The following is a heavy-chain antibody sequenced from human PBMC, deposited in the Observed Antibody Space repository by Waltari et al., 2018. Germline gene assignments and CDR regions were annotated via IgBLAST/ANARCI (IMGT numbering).Heavy chain of an antibody. CDR2: IYYSGCT. Sequence: QVQLQESGPGLVKPSQTLSLPCTVSGGSISSGGYYWSWIRQHPGKGLEWVGYIYYSGCTYYNPALNSRVTIPVDTSKNPFSLKLSSVTAADTAVYYCARRGYSGYYFDYWGQGTMVTVSS. CDR3: ARRGYSGYYFDY. J-gene: IGHJ4*03. V-gene: IGHV4-31*03. D-gene: IGHD5-12*01. CDR1: GGSISSGGYY.